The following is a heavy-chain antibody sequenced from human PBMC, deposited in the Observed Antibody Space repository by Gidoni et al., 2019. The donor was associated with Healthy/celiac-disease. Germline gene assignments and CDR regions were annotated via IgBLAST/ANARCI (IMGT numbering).Heavy chain of an antibody. CDR3: ARGSRRGIVVPYFDY. CDR1: GYTFTSYY. D-gene: IGHD3-22*01. J-gene: IGHJ4*02. CDR2: INPSGGST. V-gene: IGHV1-46*01. Sequence: QVQLVQSGAEVKKPGASVKVSCKASGYTFTSYYMHWVRQAPGQGLEWMGIINPSGGSTSYAQKFQGRVTMTRDTSTSTVYMELSSLRSEDTAVYYCARGSRRGIVVPYFDYWGQGTLVTVSS.